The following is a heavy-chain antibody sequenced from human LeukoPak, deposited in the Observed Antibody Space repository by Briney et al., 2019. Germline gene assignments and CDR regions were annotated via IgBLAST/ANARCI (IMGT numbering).Heavy chain of an antibody. J-gene: IGHJ3*02. V-gene: IGHV1-18*01. D-gene: IGHD3-22*01. CDR1: GYTFSNYG. Sequence: ASVKVSCKASGYTFSNYGITWVRQAPGQGLEWMGWISAYNGNTNYAQKLQGRVTMTTDTSTSTAYMELRSLRSDDTAVYYCARDSSASDAFDIWGQGTMVTVSS. CDR3: ARDSSASDAFDI. CDR2: ISAYNGNT.